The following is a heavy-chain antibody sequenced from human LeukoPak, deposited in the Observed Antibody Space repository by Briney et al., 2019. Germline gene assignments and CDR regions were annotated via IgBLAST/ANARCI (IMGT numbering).Heavy chain of an antibody. J-gene: IGHJ6*03. CDR3: ARARGGYDYYYYMDV. V-gene: IGHV4-59*01. CDR1: GGSISSYY. D-gene: IGHD3-10*01. Sequence: SETLSLTCTVSGGSISSYYWSWIRQPPGKGLEWIGYIYYSGSTNYNPSLKSRVTISVDTSKNQFSLKLSSVTAADTAVYYCARARGGYDYYYYMDVWGKGTTVTISS. CDR2: IYYSGST.